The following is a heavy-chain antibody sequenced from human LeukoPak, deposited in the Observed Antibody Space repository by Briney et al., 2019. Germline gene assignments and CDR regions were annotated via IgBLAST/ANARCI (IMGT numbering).Heavy chain of an antibody. J-gene: IGHJ4*02. CDR2: ISGSGGST. D-gene: IGHD3-16*01. CDR1: GITLSRNV. V-gene: IGHV3-23*01. Sequence: PGGSLRLSCAASGITLSRNVMSWVRQAPGKGLEWVSSISGSGGSTYYGDSVKGRFTISRDNSKNTVYLQMNSLRAEDTAVYYCAQGAPPPNRVATFGSWGQGTLVTVSS. CDR3: AQGAPPPNRVATFGS.